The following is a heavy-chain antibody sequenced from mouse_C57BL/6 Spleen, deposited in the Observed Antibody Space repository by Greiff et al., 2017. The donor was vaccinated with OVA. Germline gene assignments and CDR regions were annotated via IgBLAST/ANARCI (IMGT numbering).Heavy chain of an antibody. CDR3: ARNWEGCAY. J-gene: IGHJ3*01. D-gene: IGHD4-1*01. CDR1: GYTFTDYY. CDR2: INPNNGGT. Sequence: VQLQQSGPELVKPGASVKISCKASGYTFTDYYMNWVKQSHGKSLEWIGDINPNNGGTSYNQKFKGKATLTVDKSSSTAYMELRSLTSEDSAVYYCARNWEGCAYWGQGTLVTVSA. V-gene: IGHV1-26*01.